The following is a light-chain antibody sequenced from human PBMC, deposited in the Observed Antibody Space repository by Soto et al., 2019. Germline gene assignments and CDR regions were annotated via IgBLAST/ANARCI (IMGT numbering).Light chain of an antibody. CDR3: QQSYNSPQT. V-gene: IGKV1-39*01. CDR2: AAS. J-gene: IGKJ1*01. Sequence: DIQMTQSPSTLSGSVGDRVTITCRASQTISSWLAWYQLKPGKPPRLLIYAASSLQSGVPSRFSGSGSGTDFTLTISSLQPEDFATYSCQQSYNSPQTFGQGTKVDNK. CDR1: QTISSW.